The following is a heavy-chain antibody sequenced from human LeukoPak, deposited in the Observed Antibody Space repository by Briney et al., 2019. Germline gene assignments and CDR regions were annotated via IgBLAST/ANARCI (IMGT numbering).Heavy chain of an antibody. Sequence: SETLSLTCTVSGGSISTSSYYWGWVRQPPGKGLEWIGNIFYSGSTYYSPSLKSRVTISLDTSRNQFSLKLNSVTAADTAVYYCARQRTGLGYSSSWYKNRAFDIWGQGTMVTVSS. D-gene: IGHD6-13*01. J-gene: IGHJ3*02. V-gene: IGHV4-39*01. CDR3: ARQRTGLGYSSSWYKNRAFDI. CDR1: GGSISTSSYY. CDR2: IFYSGST.